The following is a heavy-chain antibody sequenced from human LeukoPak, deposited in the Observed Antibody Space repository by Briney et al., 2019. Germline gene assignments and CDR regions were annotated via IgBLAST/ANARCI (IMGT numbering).Heavy chain of an antibody. D-gene: IGHD2-21*02. CDR2: IWYDGSNK. Sequence: GGSLRLSCAASGFTFSSYGMHGVRQAPGRGLEWGAGIWYDGSNKYYADSVKGRFTISRDNSKNTLYLQMNSLRAEDTAVYYCARDYCRGDCYPTTWGQGTLVTVSS. CDR3: ARDYCRGDCYPTT. V-gene: IGHV3-33*01. J-gene: IGHJ5*02. CDR1: GFTFSSYG.